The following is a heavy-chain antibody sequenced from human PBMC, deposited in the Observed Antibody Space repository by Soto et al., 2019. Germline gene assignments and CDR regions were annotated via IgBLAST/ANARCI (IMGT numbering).Heavy chain of an antibody. CDR1: GGSISSSSYY. V-gene: IGHV4-39*01. J-gene: IGHJ5*02. D-gene: IGHD3-16*01. CDR3: SRGGRLFRGIFDP. Sequence: LSLTCTVSGGSISSSSYYGGWIRQPPGKGLEWIGSIYYSGSTYYNPSLKSRVTISVDTSKNQFSLKLSSVTAADTAVYYCSRGGRLFRGIFDPWGQGTLVSVSS. CDR2: IYYSGST.